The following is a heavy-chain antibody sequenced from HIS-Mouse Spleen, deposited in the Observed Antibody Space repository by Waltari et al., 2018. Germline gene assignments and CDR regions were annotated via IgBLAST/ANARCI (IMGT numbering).Heavy chain of an antibody. CDR1: GLTVSSNY. CDR3: ARDIKAAAC. CDR2: IYSGGST. D-gene: IGHD6-13*01. Sequence: EVQLVESGGGLVQPGGSLRLSCAAAGLTVSSNYRSWVGHAPGKGLDGVSVIYSGGSTYYADSVKGRFTISRDNSKNTLYLQMNSLRAEDTAVYYCARDIKAAACWGQGTLVTVSS. V-gene: IGHV3-66*01. J-gene: IGHJ4*02.